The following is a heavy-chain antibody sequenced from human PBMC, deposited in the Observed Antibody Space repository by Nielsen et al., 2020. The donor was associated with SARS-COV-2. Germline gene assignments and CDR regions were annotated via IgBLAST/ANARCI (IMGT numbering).Heavy chain of an antibody. Sequence: GESLKISCAASGFTFSSYGLHWVRQAPGKGLEWVPVLWYDGSNKYYADSVKGRFTISRDNSKNTLYLQMNSLRAEDTAVYYCASSSWLRGAFDIWGQGTMVTVSS. CDR2: LWYDGSNK. J-gene: IGHJ3*02. V-gene: IGHV3-33*01. CDR3: ASSSWLRGAFDI. D-gene: IGHD5-12*01. CDR1: GFTFSSYG.